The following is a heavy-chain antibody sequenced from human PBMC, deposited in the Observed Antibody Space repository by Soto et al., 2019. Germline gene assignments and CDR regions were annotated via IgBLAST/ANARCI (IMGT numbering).Heavy chain of an antibody. CDR2: ISHDGRKT. CDR1: GLTFSSYG. J-gene: IGHJ4*02. Sequence: QVQLVESGGGLVQPGRSLRLSCATSGLTFSSYGMHWVRQAPGKGLEWLTLISHDGRKTYYADSVKGRFTSSRDNSQNTQYLQINSRRAEDTALSYCVQDQGLVFGYINYWGQVTMVT. CDR3: VQDQGLVFGYINY. V-gene: IGHV3-30*18. D-gene: IGHD3-10*01.